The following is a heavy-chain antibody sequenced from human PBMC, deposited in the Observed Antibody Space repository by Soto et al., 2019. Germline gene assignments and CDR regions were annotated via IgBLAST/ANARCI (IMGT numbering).Heavy chain of an antibody. Sequence: ASVKVSCKASGYTFTSYDINWVRQATGQGLEWMGWMNPNSGNTGYAQKFQGRVTMTRNTSISTAYMELRSLRSDDTAVYYCARSDPELAAAAPGWFDPWGQGTLVTVSS. CDR1: GYTFTSYD. CDR3: ARSDPELAAAAPGWFDP. V-gene: IGHV1-8*01. J-gene: IGHJ5*02. D-gene: IGHD6-13*01. CDR2: MNPNSGNT.